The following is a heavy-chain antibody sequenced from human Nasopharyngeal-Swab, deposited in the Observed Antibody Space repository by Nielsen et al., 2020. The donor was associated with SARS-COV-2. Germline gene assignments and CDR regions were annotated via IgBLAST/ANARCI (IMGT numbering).Heavy chain of an antibody. CDR1: GGTFSSGSYY. Sequence: SETLSLAWTVSGGTFSSGSYYWSWIRQPPGKGLEWIGYIYYSGSTNYNPSLKSRVTISVDTSKNQFPLKLSSVTAADTAVYYCARDPLVPAASDAFDIWGQGTMVTVSS. J-gene: IGHJ3*02. CDR3: ARDPLVPAASDAFDI. D-gene: IGHD2-2*01. V-gene: IGHV4-61*01. CDR2: IYYSGST.